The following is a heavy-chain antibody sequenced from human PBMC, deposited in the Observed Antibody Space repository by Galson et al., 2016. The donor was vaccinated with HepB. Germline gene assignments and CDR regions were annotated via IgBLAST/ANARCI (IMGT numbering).Heavy chain of an antibody. J-gene: IGHJ6*02. V-gene: IGHV3-21*06. CDR3: ARDCSGGSCYGYYYFVMDV. CDR2: ISSSSAYM. D-gene: IGHD2-15*01. Sequence: SLRLSCAASGLTFSRYSVNWVRQAPGKGLEWVSSISSSSAYMYYADSVKGRFTISRDNAKNSLYLQMNSLRAEDPAVYYCARDCSGGSCYGYYYFVMDVWGQGTTVTVSS. CDR1: GLTFSRYS.